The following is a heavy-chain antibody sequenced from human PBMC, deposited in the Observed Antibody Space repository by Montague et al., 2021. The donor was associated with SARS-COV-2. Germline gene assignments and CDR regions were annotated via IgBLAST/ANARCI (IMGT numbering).Heavy chain of an antibody. CDR3: ARDSGSSFDP. J-gene: IGHJ5*02. V-gene: IGHV3-30*04. Sequence: LRLSCAASGFTFSSYAMHWVRQAPGKGLEWVALISYDGSNKYYADSVKGRFTISRDNSKNTLYLQMNSLRAEDTAVYYCARDSGSSFDPWGQGTLVTVSS. CDR1: GFTFSSYA. D-gene: IGHD1-26*01. CDR2: ISYDGSNK.